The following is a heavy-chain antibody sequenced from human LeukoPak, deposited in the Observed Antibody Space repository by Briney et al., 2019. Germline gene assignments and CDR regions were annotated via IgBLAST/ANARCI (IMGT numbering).Heavy chain of an antibody. CDR2: IYHSGST. CDR3: ARDGYSGSDAL. Sequence: SETLSLTCTVSGGSISTYYWTWIRQPPGKGLEWIGYIYHSGSTNYNPSLQSRVTISVDTSRNQFSLKLSSVTAADTAVYYCARDGYSGSDALWGQGTLVTVSS. D-gene: IGHD5-12*01. CDR1: GGSISTYY. V-gene: IGHV4-59*01. J-gene: IGHJ4*02.